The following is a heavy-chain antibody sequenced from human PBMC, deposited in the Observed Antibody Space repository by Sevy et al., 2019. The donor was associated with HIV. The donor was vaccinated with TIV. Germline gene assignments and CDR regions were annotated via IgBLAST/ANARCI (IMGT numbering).Heavy chain of an antibody. CDR3: ARTGSYADTYFDYYAMDV. V-gene: IGHV3-7*01. CDR2: INQDGSEE. CDR1: EFTFSSYW. J-gene: IGHJ6*02. Sequence: GGSLRLSCAASEFTFSSYWMTWVRQGPGKGLEWVANINQDGSEENYADSVKGRFTIFRDNAKKSLFLQMNSLRAEDTAVYHCARTGSYADTYFDYYAMDVWGRGTTVTVSS. D-gene: IGHD3-16*01.